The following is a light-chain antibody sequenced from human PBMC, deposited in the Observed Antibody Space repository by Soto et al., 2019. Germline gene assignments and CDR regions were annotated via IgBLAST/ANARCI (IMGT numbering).Light chain of an antibody. Sequence: DVVMSQAALSLAESLGQAACSHCRGNKSVVHSDGIAYFGWFKQRPGRSPRXXIYKVSNRDSGVPARFSGSGSGTDFALKISRVEAENVAVYYCMQGTHWPITFGQGTRLEIK. CDR2: KVS. CDR3: MQGTHWPIT. J-gene: IGKJ5*01. CDR1: KSVVHSDGIAY. V-gene: IGKV2-30*02.